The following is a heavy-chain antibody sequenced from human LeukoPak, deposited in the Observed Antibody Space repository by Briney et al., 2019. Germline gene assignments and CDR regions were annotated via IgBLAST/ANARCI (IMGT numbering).Heavy chain of an antibody. Sequence: ASVKVSCKASGYTFTGYYMHWVRQAPGQGLEWMGWINPNSDGTNYAQKFQGRVTMTGDTSISTAYMELSRLRSDDTAVYYCAKVRGIAAAGPYYYYYMDVWGKGTTVTVSS. CDR3: AKVRGIAAAGPYYYYYMDV. CDR1: GYTFTGYY. J-gene: IGHJ6*03. V-gene: IGHV1-2*02. D-gene: IGHD6-13*01. CDR2: INPNSDGT.